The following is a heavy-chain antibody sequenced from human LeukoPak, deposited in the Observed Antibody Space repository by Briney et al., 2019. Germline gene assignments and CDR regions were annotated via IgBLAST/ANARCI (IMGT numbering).Heavy chain of an antibody. Sequence: PSETLSLTCTVSGGSISSYYWSWIRQPPGKGLEWIGYIYYSGSTNYNPSLKSRVTISVDTSKNQFSLKLSSVTAADTAVYYCAREVAASLVTPNGMDVWGQGTTVTVSS. V-gene: IGHV4-59*12. CDR1: GGSISSYY. D-gene: IGHD6-19*01. J-gene: IGHJ6*02. CDR2: IYYSGST. CDR3: AREVAASLVTPNGMDV.